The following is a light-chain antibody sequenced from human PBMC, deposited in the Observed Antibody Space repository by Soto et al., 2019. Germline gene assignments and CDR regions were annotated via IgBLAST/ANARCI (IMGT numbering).Light chain of an antibody. CDR3: MQSLQTHT. Sequence: DIVMTQSPLSLPVTPGEPASISCRSSQSLLHRNGYNYVDWYLQKPGQSPQLLIYLGSNRTSGVPDRLSGSGSGTDFTLKISRVEAEDVGVYYCMQSLQTHTVGQGTKLEIK. V-gene: IGKV2-28*01. CDR2: LGS. CDR1: QSLLHRNGYNY. J-gene: IGKJ2*01.